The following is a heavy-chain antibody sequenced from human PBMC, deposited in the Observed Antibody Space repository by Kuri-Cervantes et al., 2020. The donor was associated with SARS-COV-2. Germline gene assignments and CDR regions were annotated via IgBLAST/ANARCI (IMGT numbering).Heavy chain of an antibody. V-gene: IGHV3-30-3*01. J-gene: IGHJ4*02. CDR1: GFTFSSYA. D-gene: IGHD5-18*01. CDR2: ISYDGSNK. Sequence: GESLKISCAASGFTFSSYAMHWVRQAPGKGLEWVAVISYDGSNKYYADSVKGRFTIPRDNSKNTLYLQMNSLRAEDTAVYYCASESGYSYGYDYWGQGTLVTVSS. CDR3: ASESGYSYGYDY.